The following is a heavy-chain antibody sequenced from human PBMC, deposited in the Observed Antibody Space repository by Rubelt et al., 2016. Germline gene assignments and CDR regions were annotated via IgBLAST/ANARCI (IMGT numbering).Heavy chain of an antibody. CDR2: ISAGSTYM. D-gene: IGHD6-13*01. J-gene: IGHJ4*02. Sequence: EVQLVESGGGLVKPGGSLRLSCAASGFTFSSYIINWVRQAPGKGLEWVSSISAGSTYMYYADSVKGRFTISRDNAKNSLYLKMNSLRAEDTAGYYWARGGGIAEAGQIDYWAQGTLVTVSS. CDR1: GFTFSSYI. V-gene: IGHV3-21*02. CDR3: ARGGGIAEAGQIDY.